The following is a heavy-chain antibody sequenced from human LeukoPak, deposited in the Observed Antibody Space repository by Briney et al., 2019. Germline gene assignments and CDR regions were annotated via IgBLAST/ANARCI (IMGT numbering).Heavy chain of an antibody. CDR2: IHYTGTT. V-gene: IGHV4-59*08. D-gene: IGHD3-22*01. CDR3: ARSMILTSEDS. CDR1: GGSISSYY. Sequence: PSETLSLTCTVSGGSISSYYWSWIRQAPEKGPEWIGYIHYTGTTSYNPSLQSRLTISVDTSKSQFSLKLTSVTAADTAMYYCARSMILTSEDSWGQGTLVTVSS. J-gene: IGHJ4*02.